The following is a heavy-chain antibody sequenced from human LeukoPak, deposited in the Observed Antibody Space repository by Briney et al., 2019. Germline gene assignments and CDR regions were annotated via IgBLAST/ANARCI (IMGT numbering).Heavy chain of an antibody. V-gene: IGHV3-23*01. CDR3: AKNRGGTYKYYMDV. CDR1: GFTFNNYA. D-gene: IGHD1-1*01. Sequence: GGSLRLSCAASGFTFNNYAMSWVRQATGMGLEWLSYVSGSGGATYYAASVKGRFTISRDNSKNTVYLQMGSLRAEDTAVYYCAKNRGGTYKYYMDVWGNGTTVTVS. J-gene: IGHJ6*03. CDR2: VSGSGGAT.